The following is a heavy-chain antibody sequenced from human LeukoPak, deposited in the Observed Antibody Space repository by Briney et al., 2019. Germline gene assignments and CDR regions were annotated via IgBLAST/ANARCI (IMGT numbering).Heavy chain of an antibody. CDR2: IHHNGEMT. J-gene: IGHJ4*02. CDR1: GFTLTWHV. Sequence: PGGSLRLSCAASGFTLTWHVMHWVRQAPGKALEYVSFIHHNGEMTSYAESVRGRFTVPRDNSKNTLFLELSSLRTDDTAVYYCVRDMSGKYSFDYWGQGTLVIVST. D-gene: IGHD1-26*01. V-gene: IGHV3-64D*06. CDR3: VRDMSGKYSFDY.